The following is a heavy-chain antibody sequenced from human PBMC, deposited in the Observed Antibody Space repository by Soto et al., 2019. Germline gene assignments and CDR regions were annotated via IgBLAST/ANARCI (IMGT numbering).Heavy chain of an antibody. J-gene: IGHJ3*02. V-gene: IGHV3-30*18. Sequence: GGSLRLSCAASGFTFSSYGMHWVRQAPGKGLEWVAVVFNDESTISYADSVKGRFTISRDNSRNTLYLQMTSLRLEDTALYYCAKATATGGGAFDICGQGTMVTVSS. CDR2: VFNDESTI. CDR1: GFTFSSYG. D-gene: IGHD2-8*02. CDR3: AKATATGGGAFDI.